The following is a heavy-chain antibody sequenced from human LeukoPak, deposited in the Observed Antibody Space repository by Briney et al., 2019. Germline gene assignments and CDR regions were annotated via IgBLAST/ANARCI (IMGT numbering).Heavy chain of an antibody. Sequence: PGGSLTLSCAASGFTFSNYSMHWVRQAPGKGLEWVAGVWYDGSLKYYADSVKGRFTISSDSSNNMLYLQMNTLSAEDTAVYYCARDLGARDSSCYPPDYFDYWGQGTLVTVSS. D-gene: IGHD3-22*01. CDR2: VWYDGSLK. J-gene: IGHJ4*02. V-gene: IGHV3-33*01. CDR1: GFTFSNYS. CDR3: ARDLGARDSSCYPPDYFDY.